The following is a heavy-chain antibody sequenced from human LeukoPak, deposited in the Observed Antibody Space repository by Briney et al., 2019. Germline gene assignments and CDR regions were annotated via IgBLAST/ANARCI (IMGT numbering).Heavy chain of an antibody. V-gene: IGHV3-21*01. Sequence: GGSLRLSCAASGFTFSSYEMNWVRQAPGKGLEWVSSITSSRIYIYYADSVKGRFTISRDNAKNSPYLQMNSLRAEDTAVYYCARDGSRGNLVPAPDFWGQGTLVTVSS. CDR2: ITSSRIYI. D-gene: IGHD2-21*02. J-gene: IGHJ4*02. CDR3: ARDGSRGNLVPAPDF. CDR1: GFTFSSYE.